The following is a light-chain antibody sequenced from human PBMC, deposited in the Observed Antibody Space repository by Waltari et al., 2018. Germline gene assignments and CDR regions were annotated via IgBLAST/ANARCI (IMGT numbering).Light chain of an antibody. CDR1: RSDLGSYNY. CDR2: EFS. V-gene: IGLV2-14*01. J-gene: IGLJ3*02. CDR3: SSYSGGSTLQL. Sequence: QSSLTQPASVSGSPGQSLSVSCSGTRSDLGSYNYFSWYQQPPGKAPKLIIFEFSDRPSGVSDRFSGSKSGNTASLTISGLQAEDEAVYYCSSYSGGSTLQLFGGGTRVTVL.